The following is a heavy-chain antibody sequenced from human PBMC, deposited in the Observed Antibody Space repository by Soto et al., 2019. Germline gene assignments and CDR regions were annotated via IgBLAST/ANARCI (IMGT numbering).Heavy chain of an antibody. D-gene: IGHD3-22*01. CDR1: GDSVSSSG. V-gene: IGHV1-18*01. CDR3: ARGLVKEIVETNFDY. Sequence: GTPVEIASKASGDSVSSSGIGGVLKAPGQGLEWMGWISAYNGNTNYAQKLQGRVTMTTDTSTSTAYMELSSLRSEDTAVYYCARGLVKEIVETNFDYWGQGTLVTVSS. J-gene: IGHJ4*02. CDR2: ISAYNGNT.